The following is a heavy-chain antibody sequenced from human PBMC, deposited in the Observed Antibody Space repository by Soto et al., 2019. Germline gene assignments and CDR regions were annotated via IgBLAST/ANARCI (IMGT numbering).Heavy chain of an antibody. CDR3: ARQNPREGNWFDP. D-gene: IGHD1-26*01. J-gene: IGHJ5*02. CDR2: IYYSGTT. CDR1: GGSISSGTYY. V-gene: IGHV4-31*03. Sequence: SETLSLTCTVSGGSISSGTYYWSWIRQHPGKGLEWVGYIYYSGTTYYNPSLKSRVNILVDTSKNQFSLKLSSVIAADTAVYYCARQNPREGNWFDPWGQGTLVTVSS.